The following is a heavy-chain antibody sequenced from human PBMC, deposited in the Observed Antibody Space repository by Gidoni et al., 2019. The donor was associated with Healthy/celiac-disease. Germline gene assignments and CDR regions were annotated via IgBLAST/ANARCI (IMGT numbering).Heavy chain of an antibody. CDR1: GGSLSSYY. D-gene: IGHD6-6*01. CDR2: IYYSGST. J-gene: IGHJ2*01. V-gene: IGHV4-59*01. Sequence: QVQLQESGPGLVKPPETLSLTCSVSGGSLSSYYCSWIRQPPGKGLEWIGYIYYSGSTNDNPSLKSRVTISVDTYKNLFSLKLSSVTAADTAVYYCARALVPAGLWYFDLWGRGTLVTVSS. CDR3: ARALVPAGLWYFDL.